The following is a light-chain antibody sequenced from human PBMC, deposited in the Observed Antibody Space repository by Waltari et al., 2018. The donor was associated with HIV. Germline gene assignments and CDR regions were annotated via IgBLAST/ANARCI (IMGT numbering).Light chain of an antibody. Sequence: NFMLTQPHSMSESPGRTVTISCTRSSANIARTSVQRYQQRPGSAPITVIYENTQRPSGVPERFSGSLDSSSNSASLTISGLKSEDEADYYCQSYDTNNHLIFGGGTKLTVL. CDR3: QSYDTNNHLI. J-gene: IGLJ2*01. CDR1: SANIARTS. V-gene: IGLV6-57*04. CDR2: ENT.